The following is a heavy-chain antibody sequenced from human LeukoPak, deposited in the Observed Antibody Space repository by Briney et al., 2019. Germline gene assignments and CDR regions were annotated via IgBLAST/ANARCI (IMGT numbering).Heavy chain of an antibody. D-gene: IGHD1-26*01. CDR2: INHSGST. CDR1: GGSFSGYY. J-gene: IGHJ4*02. V-gene: IGHV4-34*01. Sequence: SETLSLTCAVYGGSFSGYYWSWIRQPPGKGLEWIGEINHSGSTNYNPSLESRVTISVDTSKNQFSLKLNSVTAADTAVYYCARDSTGSYYDWGQGTLVTVSS. CDR3: ARDSTGSYYD.